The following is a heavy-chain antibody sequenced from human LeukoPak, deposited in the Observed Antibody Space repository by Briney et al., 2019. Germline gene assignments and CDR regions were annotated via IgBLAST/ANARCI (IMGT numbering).Heavy chain of an antibody. CDR2: MNHSGST. J-gene: IGHJ3*02. Sequence: SETLSLACAVYGGSFSGYYWSWIRQPPGKGLEWIGEMNHSGSTNYNPSLKSRVTISVDTSKNQFPLKLSSVTAADTAVFYCASLTTADAFDIWGQGTMVTVSS. CDR1: GGSFSGYY. D-gene: IGHD3-22*01. V-gene: IGHV4-34*01. CDR3: ASLTTADAFDI.